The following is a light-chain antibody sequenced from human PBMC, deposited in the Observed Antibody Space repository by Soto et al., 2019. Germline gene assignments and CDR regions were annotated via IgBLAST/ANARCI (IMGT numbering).Light chain of an antibody. CDR1: ISDIGHYDY. CDR2: HVT. CDR3: CSLTTGHTYV. V-gene: IGLV2-14*03. Sequence: QSALTQPASVSGSPGQSITISCTGTISDIGHYDYVSWYQQHPGKAPKLMIYHVTYRPSGVSNRYSGSKSGNSASLTISGLQADDEADYYCCSLTTGHTYVFGSGTKVTVL. J-gene: IGLJ1*01.